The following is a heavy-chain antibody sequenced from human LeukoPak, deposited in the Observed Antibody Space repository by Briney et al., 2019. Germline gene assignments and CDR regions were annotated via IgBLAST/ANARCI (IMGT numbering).Heavy chain of an antibody. V-gene: IGHV1-3*01. Sequence: KFQGRVTITRDTSASTAYMELSSLRSEDTAVYYCASRAVACSGIGNYFDYWGQGTLVTVSS. J-gene: IGHJ4*02. CDR3: ASRAVACSGIGNYFDY. D-gene: IGHD6-19*01.